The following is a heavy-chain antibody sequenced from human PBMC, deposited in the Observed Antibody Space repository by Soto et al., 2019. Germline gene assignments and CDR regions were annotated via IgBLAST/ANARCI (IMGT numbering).Heavy chain of an antibody. CDR1: GGTFSSYA. CDR2: IIPIFGTA. Sequence: VSCKASGGTFSSYAISWVRQAPGQGLEWMGGIIPIFGTANYAQKFQGRVTITADESTSTAYMELSSLRSEDTAVYYCARIKIFGVVTNAFDIWGQGTMVTVSS. CDR3: ARIKIFGVVTNAFDI. V-gene: IGHV1-69*01. D-gene: IGHD3-3*01. J-gene: IGHJ3*02.